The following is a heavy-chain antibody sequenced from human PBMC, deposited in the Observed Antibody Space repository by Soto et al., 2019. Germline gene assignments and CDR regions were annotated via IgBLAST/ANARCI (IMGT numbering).Heavy chain of an antibody. CDR1: GFTFSSYA. Sequence: GGSLRLSCAASGFTFSSYAMHWVRQAPGKGLEWVAVISYDGSNKYYADSVKGRFTISRDNSKNTLYLQMNSLRAEDTAVYYCARENRKLWFGGRALSEGTDAFDIWGQGTMVTVSS. J-gene: IGHJ3*02. CDR3: ARENRKLWFGGRALSEGTDAFDI. D-gene: IGHD3-10*01. CDR2: ISYDGSNK. V-gene: IGHV3-30-3*01.